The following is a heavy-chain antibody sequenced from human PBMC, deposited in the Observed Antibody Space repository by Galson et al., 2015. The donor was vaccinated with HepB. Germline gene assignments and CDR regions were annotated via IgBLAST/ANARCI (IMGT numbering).Heavy chain of an antibody. D-gene: IGHD3-3*01. J-gene: IGHJ2*01. V-gene: IGHV3-74*01. CDR3: ARGDYDFWCGYYWYFDL. CDR2: INSDGSST. CDR1: GFTFSSYW. Sequence: SLRLSCAASGFTFSSYWMHWVRQAPGKGLVWVSRINSDGSSTSYADSVKGRFTISRDNAKNTLYLQMNSLRAEDTAVYYCARGDYDFWCGYYWYFDLWGRGTLVTVSS.